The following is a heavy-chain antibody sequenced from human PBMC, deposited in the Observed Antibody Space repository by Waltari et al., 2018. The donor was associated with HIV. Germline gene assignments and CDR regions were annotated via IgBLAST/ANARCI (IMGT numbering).Heavy chain of an antibody. V-gene: IGHV3-23*01. CDR3: TKRGRTGTGGPFEY. Sequence: EVLLLESGGGLVQPGGSLRLSCAASGFTFSNYGRSWVRQAPGKGLQWVSTVSGVTETWYADSVKGRFSISRDNSQNTLSLQMNSLRVDDTAIYYCTKRGRTGTGGPFEYWGQGVRVTVSS. CDR1: GFTFSNYG. CDR2: VSGVTET. J-gene: IGHJ4*02. D-gene: IGHD1-1*01.